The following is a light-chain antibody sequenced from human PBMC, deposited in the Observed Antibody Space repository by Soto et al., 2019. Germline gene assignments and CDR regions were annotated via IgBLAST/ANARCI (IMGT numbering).Light chain of an antibody. CDR2: EVS. V-gene: IGLV2-8*01. J-gene: IGLJ2*01. CDR1: SSDVGGYAY. CDR3: SSYAGSNNVV. Sequence: QSALTQPPSASGSPGQSVTISCTGTSSDVGGYAYVSWYQQHPGKAPKLMIYEVSKRPSGVPDRFSGSKSGNTASLTVSGLQAEDEADYYCSSYAGSNNVVFGGGTK.